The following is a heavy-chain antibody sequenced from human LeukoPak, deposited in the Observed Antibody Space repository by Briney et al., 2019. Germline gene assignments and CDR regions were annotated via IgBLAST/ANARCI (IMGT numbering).Heavy chain of an antibody. CDR3: ARHLGYCSGGSCYSPFDY. V-gene: IGHV3-7*01. J-gene: IGHJ4*02. Sequence: GGSLRLSCADSGFTFSKNWMSWVRQAPGKGLEWVANIKEDGSEKNYVDSVKGRFTISRDNAKNSLYLQMNSLRAEDTAVYYCARHLGYCSGGSCYSPFDYWGQGTLVTVSS. CDR2: IKEDGSEK. D-gene: IGHD2-15*01. CDR1: GFTFSKNW.